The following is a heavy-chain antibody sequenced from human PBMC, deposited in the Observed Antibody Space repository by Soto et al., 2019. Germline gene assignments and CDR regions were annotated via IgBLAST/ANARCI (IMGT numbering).Heavy chain of an antibody. CDR1: GGTFSSYA. J-gene: IGHJ6*02. CDR3: ARAKIVVVPAAILNYYYYGMDV. V-gene: IGHV1-69*06. D-gene: IGHD2-2*02. Sequence: VQLVQSGAEVKKPGSSVKVSCKASGGTFSSYAISWVRQAPGQGLEWMGGIIPIFGTANYAQKFQGRVTITADKSTSTAYMELSSLRSEDTAVYYCARAKIVVVPAAILNYYYYGMDVWGQGTTVTVSS. CDR2: IIPIFGTA.